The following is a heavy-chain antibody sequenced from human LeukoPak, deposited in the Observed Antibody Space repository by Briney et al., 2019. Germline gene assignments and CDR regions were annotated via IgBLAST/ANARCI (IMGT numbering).Heavy chain of an antibody. CDR3: ARERGYGSGPTDY. V-gene: IGHV3-11*01. CDR2: ISSSGSTI. CDR1: GFTFSDYY. J-gene: IGHJ4*02. Sequence: GGSLRLSCAVTGFTFSDYYMSWIRQAPGKGLEWVSYISSSGSTIYYADSVKGRFTISRDNAKNSLYLQMNSLRAEDTAVYYCARERGYGSGPTDYWGQGTLVTVSS. D-gene: IGHD3-10*01.